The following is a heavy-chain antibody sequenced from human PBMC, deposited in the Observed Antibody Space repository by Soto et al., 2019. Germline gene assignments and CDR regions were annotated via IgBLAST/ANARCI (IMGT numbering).Heavy chain of an antibody. CDR1: GFTFSSYG. V-gene: IGHV3-30*18. CDR2: ISYDGSLK. J-gene: IGHJ4*02. CDR3: AKDSSTYYGSGSYFDY. D-gene: IGHD3-10*01. Sequence: QVQLVESGGGVVQPGRSLRLSCAASGFTFSSYGMHWVRQAPGKGLEWVAVISYDGSLKDYADSVKGRFTISRDNSKNMLSLQMNSLSAEDTAVYYCAKDSSTYYGSGSYFDYWGQGTLVTVSS.